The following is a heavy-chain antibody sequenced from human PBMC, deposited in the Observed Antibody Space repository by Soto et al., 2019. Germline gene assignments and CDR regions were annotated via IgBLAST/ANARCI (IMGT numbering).Heavy chain of an antibody. V-gene: IGHV4-30-2*06. D-gene: IGHD3-16*01. CDR3: ARGGGYDSFEL. Sequence: PSETLSLTCSVSSVTMSYGGYSWSWIRQSPGKGLEWLGYISPLETTYYNPSFKCRLSLSIGRTRNQFSRSLSSMTAADKAASYCARGGGYDSFELWGQAIQVTFTS. J-gene: IGHJ4*02. CDR2: ISPLETT. CDR1: SVTMSYGGYS.